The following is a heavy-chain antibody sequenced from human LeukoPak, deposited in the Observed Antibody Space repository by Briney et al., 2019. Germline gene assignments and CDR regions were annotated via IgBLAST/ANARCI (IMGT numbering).Heavy chain of an antibody. CDR1: GFTFSSHG. CDR3: ARDGTGSNSGWYIH. CDR2: IWYDGSNK. J-gene: IGHJ4*02. D-gene: IGHD6-19*01. V-gene: IGHV3-33*01. Sequence: PGGSLRLSCAASGFTFSSHGMHWGRQAPGTGLEWVAVIWYDGSNKYYADSVKGRFTISRDNSKNTLYLQMNSLRAEDTAVYYCARDGTGSNSGWYIHWGQGALVTVSS.